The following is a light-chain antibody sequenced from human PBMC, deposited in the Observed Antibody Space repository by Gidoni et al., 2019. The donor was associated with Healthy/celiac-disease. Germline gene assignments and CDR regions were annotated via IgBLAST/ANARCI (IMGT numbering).Light chain of an antibody. Sequence: DIQMTQSPSTLSASVGDRVTITCRASQSISSWLAWYQQKPGKAPKLLIYKASSLESGVPSRFSGSGSGTEFTLTISSLQPDDVATYYCQQYNSYWTFGQXTKVEIK. CDR1: QSISSW. J-gene: IGKJ1*01. V-gene: IGKV1-5*03. CDR2: KAS. CDR3: QQYNSYWT.